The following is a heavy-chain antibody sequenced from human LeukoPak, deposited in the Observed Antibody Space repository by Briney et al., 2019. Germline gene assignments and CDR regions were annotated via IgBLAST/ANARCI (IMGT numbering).Heavy chain of an antibody. CDR2: IYTSGST. Sequence: ASETLSLTCTVSGGSISSYYWSWIRQPAGKGLEWIGRIYTSGSTNYNPSLKSRVTMSVDTSKNQFSLKLSSVTAADTAVYYCARDFPYYDFWSGYYGIDYWGQGTLVTVSS. CDR1: GGSISSYY. D-gene: IGHD3-3*01. CDR3: ARDFPYYDFWSGYYGIDY. J-gene: IGHJ4*02. V-gene: IGHV4-4*07.